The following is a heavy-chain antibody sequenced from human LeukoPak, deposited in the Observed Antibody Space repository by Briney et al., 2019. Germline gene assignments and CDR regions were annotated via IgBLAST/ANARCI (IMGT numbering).Heavy chain of an antibody. D-gene: IGHD3-16*01. CDR1: GFTFNTYA. Sequence: GGSLRLSCATSGFTFNTYAMNWVRQAPGKGLEWVSIISGNGINTYYAESVKGRFTISRDDSKNTLYLQMNSLRADSTAIYYCARGVSDWGQGTLVTVAS. CDR2: ISGNGINT. CDR3: ARGVSD. J-gene: IGHJ4*02. V-gene: IGHV3-23*01.